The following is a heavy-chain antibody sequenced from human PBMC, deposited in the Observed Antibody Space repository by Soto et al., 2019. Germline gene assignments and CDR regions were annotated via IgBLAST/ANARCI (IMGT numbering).Heavy chain of an antibody. V-gene: IGHV4-39*01. D-gene: IGHD3-3*01. CDR1: GSSMNNSSFY. Sequence: HLQVQESGPGLVRPSETLSLTCSVSGSSMNNSSFYWGWIRQPPGKGLEWIGSIYYTGIPYYNPSLKSRVSISIETSRNQFSLDLSSVTAADTAVYYCAGQLEWSENWFDPWGRGTLVTVSS. CDR3: AGQLEWSENWFDP. CDR2: IYYTGIP. J-gene: IGHJ5*02.